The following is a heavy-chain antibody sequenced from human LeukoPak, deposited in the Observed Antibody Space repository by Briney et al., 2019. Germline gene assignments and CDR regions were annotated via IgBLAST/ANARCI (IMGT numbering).Heavy chain of an antibody. CDR3: ARDADGYKYFDY. Sequence: ASVKVSCRASGYTFTSYYMHWVRQAPGQGLEWMGIINPSGGSTSYAQKFQGRVTMTRDTSTSTVYMELSSLRSEDTAVYHCARDADGYKYFDYWGQGTLVTVSS. CDR1: GYTFTSYY. CDR2: INPSGGST. V-gene: IGHV1-46*01. D-gene: IGHD5-24*01. J-gene: IGHJ4*02.